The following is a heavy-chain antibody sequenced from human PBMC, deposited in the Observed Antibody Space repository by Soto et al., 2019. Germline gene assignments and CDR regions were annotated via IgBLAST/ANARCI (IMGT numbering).Heavy chain of an antibody. CDR1: GGSISSYY. D-gene: IGHD2-15*01. Sequence: SETLSLTCTVSGGSISSYYWSWIRQPPGKGLEWIGYIYYSGSTNYNPSLKSRVTISVDTSKNQFSLKLSSVTAADTAVYYCARVSVVTNFDYWGQGTLVTVSS. CDR2: IYYSGST. CDR3: ARVSVVTNFDY. J-gene: IGHJ4*02. V-gene: IGHV4-59*08.